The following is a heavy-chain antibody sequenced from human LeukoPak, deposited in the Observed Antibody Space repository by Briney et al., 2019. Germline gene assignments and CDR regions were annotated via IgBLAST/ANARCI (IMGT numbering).Heavy chain of an antibody. Sequence: PSETLSLTCAVYGGSFSGYYWSWIRQPPGKGLEWIGEINHSGSTNYNPSLKSRVTISVGTSKNQFSLKLSSVTAADTAVYYCARSPYYSNWFDPWGQGTLVTVSS. J-gene: IGHJ5*02. CDR3: ARSPYYSNWFDP. CDR2: INHSGST. CDR1: GGSFSGYY. V-gene: IGHV4-34*01. D-gene: IGHD3-10*01.